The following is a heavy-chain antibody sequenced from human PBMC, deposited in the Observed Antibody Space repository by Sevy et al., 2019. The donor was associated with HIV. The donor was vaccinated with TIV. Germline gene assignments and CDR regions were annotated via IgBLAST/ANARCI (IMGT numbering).Heavy chain of an antibody. CDR2: FFYSGST. V-gene: IGHV4-59*01. J-gene: IGHJ6*02. Sequence: SETLSLTCTVSGDPISGYYRSWIRQPPGKGLEWIGYFFYSGSTNYNPSLKSRVTISVDTTRNQVSLKVRSVTAADTAVYYCAGGIAAPRGMDVWGQGTTVTVSS. CDR1: GDPISGYY. D-gene: IGHD6-13*01. CDR3: AGGIAAPRGMDV.